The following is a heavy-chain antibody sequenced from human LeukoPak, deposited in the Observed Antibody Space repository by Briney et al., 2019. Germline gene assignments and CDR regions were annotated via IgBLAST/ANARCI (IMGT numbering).Heavy chain of an antibody. V-gene: IGHV4-4*07. CDR1: GGSISSYY. J-gene: IGHJ4*02. CDR2: IYSSGST. CDR3: ARGDSSSWYEVCFDY. Sequence: SDTLSLTCSVSGGSISSYYWSWIRQPAGKGPEWIGRIYSSGSTNYNPSLKSRVTMSVDTSKNQFSLNLTSVTAADTAVYYCARGDSSSWYEVCFDYWGQGTLVTVSS. D-gene: IGHD6-13*01.